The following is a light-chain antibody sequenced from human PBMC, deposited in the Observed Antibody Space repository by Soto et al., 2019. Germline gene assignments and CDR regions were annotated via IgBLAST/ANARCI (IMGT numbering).Light chain of an antibody. CDR2: DNS. CDR1: TSNIGAGYH. CDR3: QSYDGSLSGWGV. V-gene: IGLV1-40*01. J-gene: IGLJ2*01. Sequence: QSVLTQPPSVSGAPGQRVTISCTGSTSNIGAGYHVHWYQQLPGTAPKLLIYDNSNRPSGVPDRFSGSKSGTSASLAITGLQAEDEADYYCQSYDGSLSGWGVFGGGTNLTVL.